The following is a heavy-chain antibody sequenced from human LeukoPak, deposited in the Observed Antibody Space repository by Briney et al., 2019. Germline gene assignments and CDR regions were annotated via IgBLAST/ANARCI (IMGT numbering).Heavy chain of an antibody. CDR2: ISSGSSYI. J-gene: IGHJ3*02. V-gene: IGHV3-21*01. CDR3: ARLRVVWDLDDAFDI. CDR1: GFTFSSYS. Sequence: PGGTLRLSCAASGFTFSSYSMNWVRQAPGKGLEWVSSISSGSSYIYYADSVKGRFTISRDNAKNSLYLQMNSLRVEDTALYYCARLRVVWDLDDAFDIWGQGTMVTVSS. D-gene: IGHD1-26*01.